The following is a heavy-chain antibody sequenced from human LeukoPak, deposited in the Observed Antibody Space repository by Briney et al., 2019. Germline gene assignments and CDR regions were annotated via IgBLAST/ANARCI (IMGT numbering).Heavy chain of an antibody. D-gene: IGHD4-17*01. V-gene: IGHV3-49*03. CDR3: ARDQLGGDPGNYYYYYMDV. CDR2: IRSKLYGGAA. CDR1: GFTFGDYA. Sequence: GRSLRLSCTTSGFTFGDYAMSWFRQAPGKGLEWVSFIRSKLYGGAAEYAASVKGRFSISREDSKSIVYLQMNSLKTEHTAVYYCARDQLGGDPGNYYYYYMDVWGKGTTVTVSS. J-gene: IGHJ6*03.